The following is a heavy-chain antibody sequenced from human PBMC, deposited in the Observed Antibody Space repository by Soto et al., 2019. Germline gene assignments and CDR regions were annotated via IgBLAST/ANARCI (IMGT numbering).Heavy chain of an antibody. J-gene: IGHJ3*02. CDR1: GFTFSSSG. Sequence: PGGSLRLSCAASGFTFSSSGMHWVRQAPGKGLEWVAVIWYDGSNKYFADSVKGRFTISRDNSRNTLYLQMNSRRAEETAVYYCARGDYYDSSGYYYRGKGAFDIWGQGTMVIVS. D-gene: IGHD3-22*01. CDR3: ARGDYYDSSGYYYRGKGAFDI. V-gene: IGHV3-33*01. CDR2: IWYDGSNK.